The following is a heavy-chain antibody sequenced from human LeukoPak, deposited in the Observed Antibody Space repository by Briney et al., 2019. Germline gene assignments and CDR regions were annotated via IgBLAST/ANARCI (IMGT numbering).Heavy chain of an antibody. Sequence: SETLSLTCTVSGGSISSYYWSWIRQPPGKGLEWIGYIYYSGSTNYNPSLKSRVTISVDTSKNQFSLKLSSVTAADTAVYYCARLPTDLLAFDYWGQGILVTVSS. J-gene: IGHJ4*02. CDR2: IYYSGST. CDR1: GGSISSYY. CDR3: ARLPTDLLAFDY. D-gene: IGHD2-8*02. V-gene: IGHV4-59*08.